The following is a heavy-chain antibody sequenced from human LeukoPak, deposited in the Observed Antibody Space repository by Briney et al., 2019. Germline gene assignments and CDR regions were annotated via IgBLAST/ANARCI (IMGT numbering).Heavy chain of an antibody. CDR2: IYSSGST. CDR3: TRSDGYGLVGI. V-gene: IGHV4-39*07. J-gene: IGHJ3*01. CDR1: GVSISSGSNY. D-gene: IGHD3-10*01. Sequence: SETLSVTCSVSGVSISSGSNYWGWIRQPPGKTLEWIGSIYSSGSTYYNSSLKSRVIILIDTSKNHFSLTLSSVTAADTAVYYCTRSDGYGLVGIWGQGTMVTVSS.